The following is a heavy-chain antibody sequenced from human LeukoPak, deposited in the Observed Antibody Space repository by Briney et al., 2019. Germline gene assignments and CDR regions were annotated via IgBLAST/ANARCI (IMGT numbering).Heavy chain of an antibody. CDR2: IYTSGST. Sequence: QPGGSLRLSCTVSGFTVSTNSMSWVRQAPGKGLEWVSFIYTSGSTHNSDSVKGRFTISRDNSKNTLYLQMNSLRAEDTAVYYCAKEPEYSSSSDIDYWGQGTLVTVSS. D-gene: IGHD6-6*01. J-gene: IGHJ4*02. V-gene: IGHV3-66*03. CDR1: GFTVSTNS. CDR3: AKEPEYSSSSDIDY.